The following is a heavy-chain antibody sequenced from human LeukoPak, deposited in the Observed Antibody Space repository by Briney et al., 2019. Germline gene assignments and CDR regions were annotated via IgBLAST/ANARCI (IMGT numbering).Heavy chain of an antibody. V-gene: IGHV3-53*01. CDR2: IYSGGNT. CDR1: GFTVSSNY. CDR3: ARSTNYYFDY. J-gene: IGHJ4*02. Sequence: GGSLRLSCAASGFTVSSNYMSWVRQAPGKGLEWVSLIYSGGNTYYADSVKGRITISRDNSKNTLYLQMNSLRVEDTAVYYCARSTNYYFDYWGQGTLVTVSS. D-gene: IGHD1-7*01.